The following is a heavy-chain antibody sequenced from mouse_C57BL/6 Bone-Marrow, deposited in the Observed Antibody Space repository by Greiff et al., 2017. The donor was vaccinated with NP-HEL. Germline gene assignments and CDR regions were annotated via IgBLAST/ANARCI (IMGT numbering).Heavy chain of an antibody. CDR1: GYTFANYW. CDR2: IYPGGGYT. V-gene: IGHV1-63*01. J-gene: IGHJ4*01. Sequence: QVQLQQSGAELVRPGTSVKMSCKASGYTFANYWIGWAKQRPGHGLEWIGDIYPGGGYTNYNEKFKGKATLTADKSSSTAYMQFSSLTSEDSAIYYCARYYGSSYVGYAMDYWGQGTSVTVSS. CDR3: ARYYGSSYVGYAMDY. D-gene: IGHD1-1*01.